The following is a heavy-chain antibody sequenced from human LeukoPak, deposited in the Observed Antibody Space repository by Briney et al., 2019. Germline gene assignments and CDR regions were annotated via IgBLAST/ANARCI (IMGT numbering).Heavy chain of an antibody. CDR2: ISAYSGNT. D-gene: IGHD3-22*01. CDR3: ARDRYYDATGQVDY. CDR1: GYTFTSSG. J-gene: IGHJ4*02. Sequence: ASVKVSCKASGYTFTSSGISWVRQAPGQGLEWMGWISAYSGNTNYAQNLQGRVTMTTDTSTSTAYMELRSLRSDDTAVYYCARDRYYDATGQVDYWGQGTLVTVSS. V-gene: IGHV1-18*01.